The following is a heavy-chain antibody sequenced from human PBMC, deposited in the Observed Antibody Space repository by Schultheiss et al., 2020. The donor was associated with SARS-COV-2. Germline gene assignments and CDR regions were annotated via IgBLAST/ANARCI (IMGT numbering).Heavy chain of an antibody. D-gene: IGHD3-16*02. CDR2: ISAYNGNT. V-gene: IGHV1-18*04. Sequence: ASVKVSCKASGYTFTRYGVSWVRQAPGQGLEWMGWISAYNGNTKYAQKLQDRVSMATDTSTDTAYMELSSLRSEDTAVYYCATSNKYVWGSYRYFDYWGQGTLVTVSS. CDR1: GYTFTRYG. CDR3: ATSNKYVWGSYRYFDY. J-gene: IGHJ4*02.